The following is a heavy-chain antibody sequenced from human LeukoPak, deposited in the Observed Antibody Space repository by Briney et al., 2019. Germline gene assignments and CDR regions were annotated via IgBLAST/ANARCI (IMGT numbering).Heavy chain of an antibody. V-gene: IGHV4-34*01. J-gene: IGHJ4*02. CDR2: INYSGGT. CDR3: TRGGQYDFWSGSSPRYFDY. Sequence: SETLSLTCAVYGGSFSGYYWSWIRQPPGKGLEWIGEINYSGGTNYNPSLKSRVTISLDTSKNQFSLKLSSVTAADTAVYYCTRGGQYDFWSGSSPRYFDYWGQGTLVTVSS. CDR1: GGSFSGYY. D-gene: IGHD3-3*01.